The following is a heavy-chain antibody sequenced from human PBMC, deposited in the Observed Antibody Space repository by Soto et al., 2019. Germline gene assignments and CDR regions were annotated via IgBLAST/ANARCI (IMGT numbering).Heavy chain of an antibody. V-gene: IGHV5-51*01. Sequence: GESLKISCKGSGYSFTSYWIGWVRQMPGKGLEWMGIIYPGDSDTRYSPSFQGQVTISADKSISTAYLQWSSLKASDTAMYYCARRSTQYCSSTSCSAHFDYGGQGTLVTVSS. CDR3: ARRSTQYCSSTSCSAHFDY. CDR1: GYSFTSYW. D-gene: IGHD2-2*01. J-gene: IGHJ4*02. CDR2: IYPGDSDT.